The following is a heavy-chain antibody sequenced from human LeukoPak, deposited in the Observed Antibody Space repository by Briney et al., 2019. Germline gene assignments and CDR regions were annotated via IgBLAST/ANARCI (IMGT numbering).Heavy chain of an antibody. J-gene: IGHJ4*02. D-gene: IGHD2-2*01. Sequence: GGSLRLSCAASGFTFSSYGMHWVRQTPGKGLEWVSIITDSGGDTNHADSVKGRFTISRDNSKNTLYLQMDSLRAEDTAVYYCAKGVGPSAPNGRVFDFWGQGTLVTVSS. CDR1: GFTFSSYG. V-gene: IGHV3-NL1*01. CDR3: AKGVGPSAPNGRVFDF. CDR2: ITDSGGDT.